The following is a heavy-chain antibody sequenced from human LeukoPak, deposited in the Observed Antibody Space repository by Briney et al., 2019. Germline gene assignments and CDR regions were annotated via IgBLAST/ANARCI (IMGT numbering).Heavy chain of an antibody. V-gene: IGHV3-23*01. CDR1: RFTFSSYG. J-gene: IGHJ4*02. CDR3: ARDRDNNYYDY. Sequence: GGSLRLSCAASRFTFSSYGMSWVRQAPGKGLEWVSSISGSGGSTYYADSVKGRFTISRDDSKNTLYLQMNTLRVEDTAVYYCARDRDNNYYDYWGQGTLVTVSS. CDR2: ISGSGGST. D-gene: IGHD5-24*01.